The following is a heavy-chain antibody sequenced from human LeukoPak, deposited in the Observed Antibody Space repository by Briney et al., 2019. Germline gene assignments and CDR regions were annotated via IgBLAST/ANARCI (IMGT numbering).Heavy chain of an antibody. Sequence: ASVKVSCKASGYTFTSYDINWVRQATGQGLEWMGWMNPNSGNTGYAQKFQGRVTMTRNTSISTAYMELSSLRSEDTAVYYCARGRGAARRGAYYMDVWGKGTTVTVSS. D-gene: IGHD6-6*01. CDR1: GYTFTSYD. CDR3: ARGRGAARRGAYYMDV. V-gene: IGHV1-8*01. J-gene: IGHJ6*03. CDR2: MNPNSGNT.